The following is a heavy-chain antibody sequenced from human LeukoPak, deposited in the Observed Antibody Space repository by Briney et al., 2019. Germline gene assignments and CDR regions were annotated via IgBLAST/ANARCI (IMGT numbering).Heavy chain of an antibody. CDR1: GFTFSSYS. CDR3: AREGVNYHDSSGYYAVS. V-gene: IGHV3-66*01. CDR2: IYSGGAT. D-gene: IGHD3-22*01. Sequence: GGSLRLSCAASGFTFSSYSMIWVRQAPGKGLEWVSTIYSGGATYYADSVRGRFTISRDSSQNTVYLQMNSLRAEDTAVYYCAREGVNYHDSSGYYAVSWGQGTLVTVSS. J-gene: IGHJ5*02.